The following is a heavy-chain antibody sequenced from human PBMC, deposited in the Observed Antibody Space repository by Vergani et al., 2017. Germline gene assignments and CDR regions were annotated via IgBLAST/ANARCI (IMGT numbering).Heavy chain of an antibody. CDR2: VDPEDGET. D-gene: IGHD2-21*02. J-gene: IGHJ6*02. V-gene: IGHV1-69-2*01. CDR3: ATPQTVTAGGMEV. Sequence: EVQLVQSGAEVKKPGATMKISCKVSGYTFTDHYMHWVKQAPGKGLEWRGLVDPEDGETIYAEKFKGRVTIAAETSTDTAHLELSSLRSEDAAVYYCATPQTVTAGGMEVWGQGTTVIVSS. CDR1: GYTFTDHY.